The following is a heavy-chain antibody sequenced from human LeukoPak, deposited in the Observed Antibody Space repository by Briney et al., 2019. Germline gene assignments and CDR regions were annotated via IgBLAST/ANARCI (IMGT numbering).Heavy chain of an antibody. D-gene: IGHD3-10*01. CDR3: ARVSGGVFGY. CDR2: TYYRSTWSN. V-gene: IGHV6-1*01. CDR1: GDSVSSNAVT. J-gene: IGHJ4*02. Sequence: SQTLSLTCAISGDSVSSNAVTWNWVRQSPSRGLEWLGRTYYRSTWSNDYAVSMKSRITINPDTSKNQFSLQLNSVTPEDTAVYYGARVSGGVFGYWGQGTLVTVSS.